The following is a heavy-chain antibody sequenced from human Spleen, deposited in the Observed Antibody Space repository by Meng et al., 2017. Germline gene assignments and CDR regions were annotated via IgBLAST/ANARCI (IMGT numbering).Heavy chain of an antibody. D-gene: IGHD2-2*01. CDR2: INHSGSA. V-gene: IGHV4-34*01. Sequence: SETLSLTCTVSGGSFSGYYWSWIRQPPGKGLEWIGEINHSGSANYNPSLKSRVTISVDTSKNQFSLKLSSVTAADTAVYYCARGHRRPSRLDYWGQGTLVTVSS. J-gene: IGHJ4*02. CDR1: GGSFSGYY. CDR3: ARGHRRPSRLDY.